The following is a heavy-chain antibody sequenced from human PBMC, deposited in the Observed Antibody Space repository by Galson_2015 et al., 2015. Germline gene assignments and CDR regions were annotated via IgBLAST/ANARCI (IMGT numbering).Heavy chain of an antibody. J-gene: IGHJ4*02. Sequence: CTVSGGSVSSGSYYWSWIRQPPGKGLEWIGYIYYSGSTNYNPSLKSRVTISVDTSKNQFSLKLSSVTAADTAVYYCASIDYDILTGTHDYWGQGILVTVSS. V-gene: IGHV4-61*01. CDR1: GGSVSSGSYY. CDR2: IYYSGST. CDR3: ASIDYDILTGTHDY. D-gene: IGHD3-9*01.